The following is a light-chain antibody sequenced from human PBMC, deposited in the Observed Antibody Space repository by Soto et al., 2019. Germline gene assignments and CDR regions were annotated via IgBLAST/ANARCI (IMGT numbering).Light chain of an antibody. V-gene: IGKV1-39*01. CDR3: KQSYKMPS. Sequence: IQMTQSPSTLSASVGDRVTITSRASQSIITSLAWYQQKPGKAPKVLIYATSRLQSGVPSRFSGSGSGTEFTLTISSLEPEDFGTYYCKQSYKMPSVGQGKRLEIK. CDR1: QSIITS. J-gene: IGKJ5*01. CDR2: ATS.